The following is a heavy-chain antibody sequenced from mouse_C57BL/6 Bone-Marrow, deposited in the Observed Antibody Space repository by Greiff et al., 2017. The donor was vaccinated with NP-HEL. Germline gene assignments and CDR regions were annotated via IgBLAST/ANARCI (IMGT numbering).Heavy chain of an antibody. CDR1: GFNFTNTY. Sequence: EVQLQQSVAELVRPGASVKLSCTASGFNFTNTYMHWVKQRPEQGLEWIGRIDPSNGYTKYDQKFQGKATLTADTSSNTAYLQLSSLTSEDSAIYYCASLYYYGSIDYWGQGTTLTVSS. V-gene: IGHV14-3*01. CDR3: ASLYYYGSIDY. D-gene: IGHD1-1*01. J-gene: IGHJ2*01. CDR2: IDPSNGYT.